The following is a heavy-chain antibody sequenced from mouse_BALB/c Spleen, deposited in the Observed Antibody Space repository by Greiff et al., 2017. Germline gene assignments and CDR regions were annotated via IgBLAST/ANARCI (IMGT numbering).Heavy chain of an antibody. D-gene: IGHD1-1*01. CDR1: GYTFTSYW. Sequence: QVQLQQPGAELVKPGASVKMSCKSSGYTFTSYWMHWVKQRPGQGLEWIGVIDPSDSYTSYNQKFKGKATLTVDTSSSTAYMQLSSLTSEDSAVYYCTSYYYGTLDYWGQGTTLTVSS. V-gene: IGHV1S127*01. CDR2: IDPSDSYT. CDR3: TSYYYGTLDY. J-gene: IGHJ2*01.